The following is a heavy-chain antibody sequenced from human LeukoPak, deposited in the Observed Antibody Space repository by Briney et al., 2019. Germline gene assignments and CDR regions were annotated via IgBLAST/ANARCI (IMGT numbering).Heavy chain of an antibody. CDR2: IYHSGST. D-gene: IGHD6-13*01. CDR3: AGYSNSWLGWFDP. Sequence: SDTLSLTCTVSGYSISSGYYWGWIRQPPGKGLEWIGSIYHSGSTYYNPSLKSRVTISVDTSKNQFSLKLSSVTAADTAVYYCAGYSNSWLGWFDPWGQGTLVTVSS. V-gene: IGHV4-38-2*02. CDR1: GYSISSGYY. J-gene: IGHJ5*02.